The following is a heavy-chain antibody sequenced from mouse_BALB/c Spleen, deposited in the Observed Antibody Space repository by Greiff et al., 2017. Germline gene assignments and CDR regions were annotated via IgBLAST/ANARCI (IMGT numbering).Heavy chain of an antibody. CDR3: VQGGDFDY. CDR1: GFTFSSYG. J-gene: IGHJ2*01. CDR2: INSNGGST. Sequence: EVKLVESGGGLVQPGGSLKLSCAASGFTFSSYGMSWVRQTPDKRLELVATINSNGGSTYYPDSVKGRFTISRDNAKNTLYLQMCSLKSEDTAMYYCVQGGDFDYWGQGTTLTVSS. V-gene: IGHV5-6-3*01.